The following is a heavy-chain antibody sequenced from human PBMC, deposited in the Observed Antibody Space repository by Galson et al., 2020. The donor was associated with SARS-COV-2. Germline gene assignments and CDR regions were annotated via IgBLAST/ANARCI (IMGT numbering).Heavy chain of an antibody. CDR3: ARRCGGDCYLVKDVFDI. Sequence: ETLSLTCTVSGDSISSTAYYWGWIRQPPGKGLEWIASISYTGRTIYNPSLESRITMSVDTSKNQFSLKLSSLTAADTAVYFCARRCGGDCYLVKDVFDIWGQGTMVTVSP. V-gene: IGHV4-39*01. J-gene: IGHJ3*02. CDR1: GDSISSTAYY. D-gene: IGHD2-21*02. CDR2: ISYTGRT.